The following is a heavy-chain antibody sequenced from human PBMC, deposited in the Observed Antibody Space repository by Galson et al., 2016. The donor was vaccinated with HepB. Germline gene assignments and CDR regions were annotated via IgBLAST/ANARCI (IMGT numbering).Heavy chain of an antibody. D-gene: IGHD6-19*01. Sequence: SLRLSCAASGFNFGNYWMSWVRQAPGMGLEWVANIKEDGSEKYYVDSVKGRFTISRDNAHNSLYLQMNSLRAEDTAVYYCAREAVAGDVGAVDIWGQGTMVTVSS. CDR2: IKEDGSEK. CDR1: GFNFGNYW. CDR3: AREAVAGDVGAVDI. J-gene: IGHJ3*02. V-gene: IGHV3-7*01.